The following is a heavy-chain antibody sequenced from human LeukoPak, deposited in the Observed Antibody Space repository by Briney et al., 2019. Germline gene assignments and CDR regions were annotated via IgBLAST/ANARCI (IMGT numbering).Heavy chain of an antibody. V-gene: IGHV1-69*13. Sequence: GASVKLSCKASGGTFSSYAISWVRQAAGQGLEWMGGIIPIFGTANYAQKFQGRLTITADESTSTAYMELSSLRSEDTAVYYCARELDVGMVREPYYFDYWGQGTLVTVSS. CDR3: ARELDVGMVREPYYFDY. J-gene: IGHJ4*02. CDR1: GGTFSSYA. CDR2: IIPIFGTA. D-gene: IGHD3-10*01.